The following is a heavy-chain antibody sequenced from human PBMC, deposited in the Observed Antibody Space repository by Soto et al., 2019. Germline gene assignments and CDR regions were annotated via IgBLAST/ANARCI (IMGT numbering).Heavy chain of an antibody. Sequence: SETLSLTCTVPGGSISSGGYYWSWISQHPWKGLEWIGYIYYSGSSYYNPSLKSRVTVSVDTSKNQFSLNLSSVTAAAMAVDYCAREVPKRAIMDLWGQGTLVTVS. J-gene: IGHJ5*02. CDR1: GGSISSGGYY. CDR3: AREVPKRAIMDL. D-gene: IGHD2-2*01. V-gene: IGHV4-31*03. CDR2: IYYSGSS.